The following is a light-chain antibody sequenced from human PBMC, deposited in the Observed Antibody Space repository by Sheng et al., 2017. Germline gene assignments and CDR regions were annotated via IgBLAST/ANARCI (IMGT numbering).Light chain of an antibody. CDR3: QTWDTTTVV. CDR1: RLGDKY. CDR2: QDS. J-gene: IGLJ2*01. Sequence: SYELTQPPSVSVSPGQTATITCSGDRLGDKYVCWYQQKTGQSPLLVMYQDSKRPSGAPERLSGSNSGNTATLTISGTQALDEADYYCQTWDTTTVVFGGGTKLTVL. V-gene: IGLV3-1*01.